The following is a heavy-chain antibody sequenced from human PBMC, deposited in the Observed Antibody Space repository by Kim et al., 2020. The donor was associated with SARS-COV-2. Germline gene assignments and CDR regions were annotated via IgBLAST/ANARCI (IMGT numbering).Heavy chain of an antibody. CDR3: AKLSGYYGVY. Sequence: STYYADSGKGRFTIARDNSKSTLYLQMNSLRAEDTAVYYCAKLSGYYGVYWGQGTLVTVSS. D-gene: IGHD3-22*01. V-gene: IGHV3-23*01. J-gene: IGHJ4*02. CDR2: ST.